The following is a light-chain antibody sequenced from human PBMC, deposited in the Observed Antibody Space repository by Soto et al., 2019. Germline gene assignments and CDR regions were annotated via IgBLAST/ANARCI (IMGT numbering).Light chain of an antibody. CDR3: QQYNNWPPKT. CDR1: QSVSST. Sequence: EIVMTQSPATLSVSPGERATLSCRASQSVSSTLAWYQHKPGQAPRLLIYGASTRATGIPARFSGSGSGTECTLTISSLQSEDFSVYYCQQYNNWPPKTFGQGTKVEIK. V-gene: IGKV3-15*01. CDR2: GAS. J-gene: IGKJ1*01.